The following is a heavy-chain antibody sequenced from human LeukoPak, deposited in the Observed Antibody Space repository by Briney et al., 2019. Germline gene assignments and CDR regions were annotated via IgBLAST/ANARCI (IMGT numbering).Heavy chain of an antibody. CDR3: AREYWHFDL. V-gene: IGHV3-7*01. CDR1: GFNLNSRW. Sequence: GGSLGLSCVASGFNLNSRWMDWVRQAPGKGLEWVANIKEDGSEKNYADSVKGRFSISRDNAENSLYLQMNSLRVEDTAVYYCAREYWHFDLWGRGTLVTVSS. J-gene: IGHJ2*01. CDR2: IKEDGSEK.